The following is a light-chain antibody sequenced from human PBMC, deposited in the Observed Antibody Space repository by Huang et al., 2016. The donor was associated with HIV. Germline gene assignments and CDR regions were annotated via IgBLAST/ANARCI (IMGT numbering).Light chain of an antibody. J-gene: IGKJ1*01. CDR2: AAS. Sequence: DIQMTQSPSSLSASLGDRVTITCRASQSISSYLNWYQQKPGKAPKLLIYAASSLQSGVPSRFSGSGSGTDFTLTISSLQPEEFATYYCQQSYSTPRTFGQGTKVEIK. V-gene: IGKV1-39*01. CDR3: QQSYSTPRT. CDR1: QSISSY.